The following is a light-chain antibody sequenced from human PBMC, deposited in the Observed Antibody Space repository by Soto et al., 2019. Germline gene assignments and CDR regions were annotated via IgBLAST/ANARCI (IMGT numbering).Light chain of an antibody. J-gene: IGKJ1*01. CDR3: QQYDSSWT. V-gene: IGKV3-20*01. Sequence: EIVLTQSPGSLSLSPGERATLSCRASQSVTSNYLAWYQQKPGQAPRLLIFGASIRDTGVPDRISGSGSWTDFTLTISRLEPEDFAVYYCQQYDSSWTFGQGTKVDIK. CDR1: QSVTSNY. CDR2: GAS.